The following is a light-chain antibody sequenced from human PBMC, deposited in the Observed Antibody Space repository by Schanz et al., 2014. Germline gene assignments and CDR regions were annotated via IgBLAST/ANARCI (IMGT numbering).Light chain of an antibody. V-gene: IGLV2-8*01. CDR2: EVT. CDR1: SSDVGGYNY. Sequence: QSALPQPASVSGSPGQSITISCTGTSSDVGGYNYVSWYQQHPGQAPKLVIYEVTKRPSGVPDRFSGSKSGNTASLTVSGLQAEDEADYYCSSYAGSNNLVFGGGTKLTV. CDR3: SSYAGSNNLV. J-gene: IGLJ2*01.